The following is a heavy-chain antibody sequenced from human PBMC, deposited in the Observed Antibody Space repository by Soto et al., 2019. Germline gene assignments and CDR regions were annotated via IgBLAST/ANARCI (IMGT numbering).Heavy chain of an antibody. CDR3: ASRKSSPYFDY. Sequence: SGTLSLTCAFSGGSISSGDYYWSWIRQPPGKGLEWIGNIYYSGSTYYNPSLKSRVTISIDTSKNQFSLKLSSVTAADTAVYYCASRKSSPYFDYWGQGTLVTVSS. CDR2: IYYSGST. V-gene: IGHV4-30-4*01. J-gene: IGHJ4*02. CDR1: GGSISSGDYY. D-gene: IGHD3-10*01.